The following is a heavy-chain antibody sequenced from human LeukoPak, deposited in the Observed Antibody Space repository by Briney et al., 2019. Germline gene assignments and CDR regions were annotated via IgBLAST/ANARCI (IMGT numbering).Heavy chain of an antibody. V-gene: IGHV4-31*03. CDR2: IYYSGST. CDR1: GYSISSDYY. CDR3: ASEYYYDSSGGDYYYGMDV. D-gene: IGHD3-22*01. Sequence: SETLSLTCTVSGYSISSDYYWSWIRQHPGKGLEWIGYIYYSGSTYYNPSLKSRVTISVDTSKNQFSLKLSSVTAADTAVYYCASEYYYDSSGGDYYYGMDVWGQGTTVTVSS. J-gene: IGHJ6*02.